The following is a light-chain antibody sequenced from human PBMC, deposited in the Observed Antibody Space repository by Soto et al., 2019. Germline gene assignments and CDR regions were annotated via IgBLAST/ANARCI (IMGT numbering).Light chain of an antibody. V-gene: IGLV4-69*01. CDR1: RGHSSYA. CDR3: QTWGTGIWV. J-gene: IGLJ3*02. CDR2: LNSDGSH. Sequence: QLVLTQSPSASASLGASVKLTCTLSRGHSSYAIAWHQQQPEKGPRYLMKLNSDGSHSKGDRIPDRFSGSSSGAERYLTISSLQSEDEADYYCQTWGTGIWVFGGGTKLTVL.